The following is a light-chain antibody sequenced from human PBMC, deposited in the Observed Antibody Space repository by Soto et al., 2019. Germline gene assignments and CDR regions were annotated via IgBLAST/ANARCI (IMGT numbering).Light chain of an antibody. CDR1: QSVSSSY. J-gene: IGKJ1*01. Sequence: EIVLTQSPGTLSLSPGEIATLSCRASQSVSSSYLAWYQQKPGQAPRLLIYGASSRATGIPDRFSGSGSGADFTLTISRLEPEDFAVYYFQQYGSSPETFGQGTKVDIK. V-gene: IGKV3-20*01. CDR2: GAS. CDR3: QQYGSSPET.